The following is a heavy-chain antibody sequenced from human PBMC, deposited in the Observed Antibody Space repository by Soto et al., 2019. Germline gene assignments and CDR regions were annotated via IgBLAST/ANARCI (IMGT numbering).Heavy chain of an antibody. CDR2: ISSSSSYT. V-gene: IGHV3-11*06. J-gene: IGHJ5*02. CDR3: ARDEGYCTNGGCPPWFDP. CDR1: GFNFSDYY. Sequence: QVQLVESGGGLVKPGGSLRLSCAASGFNFSDYYMSWIRQAPGKGREWVSYISSSSSYTNYADSVNGRFTISRDNAKNSLYRQMNSLRAEDTAVYYWARDEGYCTNGGCPPWFDPCGQGTLVTVSS. D-gene: IGHD2-8*01.